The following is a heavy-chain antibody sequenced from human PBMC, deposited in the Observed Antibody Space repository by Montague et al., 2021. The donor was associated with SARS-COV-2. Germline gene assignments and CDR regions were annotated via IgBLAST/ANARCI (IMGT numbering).Heavy chain of an antibody. V-gene: IGHV4-34*01. J-gene: IGHJ5*02. CDR3: ARVNRGYWQYAGGLNWIDP. D-gene: IGHD6-25*01. Sequence: SETLSLTCAVYGGSFSNFFWSWIRQSPGKGLEWIGEVSDSGGTTYNSFLKSRVLISRDMPRNQFSIQLRSVTAADTAVYYCARVNRGYWQYAGGLNWIDPWGQGTLVIVSS. CDR2: VSDSGGT. CDR1: GGSFSNFF.